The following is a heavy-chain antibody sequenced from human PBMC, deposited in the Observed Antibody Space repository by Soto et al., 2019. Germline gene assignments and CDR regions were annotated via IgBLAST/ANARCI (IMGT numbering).Heavy chain of an antibody. Sequence: QVRLQQWGAGLLKPSETLSLTCAVYGGSFIGYYWSWIRQPPGKGLEWIGEINPTGSTNYNPSLRGRGTILRDTSKNQFSLKLSSVTAADTAMYYCARANGLRLGELSWGGPNWFDPWGQGTLVTVSS. CDR2: INPTGST. D-gene: IGHD3-16*02. CDR1: GGSFIGYY. CDR3: ARANGLRLGELSWGGPNWFDP. J-gene: IGHJ5*02. V-gene: IGHV4-34*01.